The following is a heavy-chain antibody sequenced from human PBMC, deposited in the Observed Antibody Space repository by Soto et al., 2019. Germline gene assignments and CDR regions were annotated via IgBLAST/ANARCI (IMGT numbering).Heavy chain of an antibody. CDR3: ASQGSYSSGWYLHY. Sequence: QVQLQESGPGLVKPSETLSLTCTVSGGSISSYYWSWIRQPPGQGLEWIGYIYYSGSTNYNPSLKSRVTISVDTSKNQFSLKLSSVTAADTAVYYCASQGSYSSGWYLHYWGQGTLVTVSS. CDR2: IYYSGST. D-gene: IGHD6-19*01. V-gene: IGHV4-59*08. CDR1: GGSISSYY. J-gene: IGHJ4*02.